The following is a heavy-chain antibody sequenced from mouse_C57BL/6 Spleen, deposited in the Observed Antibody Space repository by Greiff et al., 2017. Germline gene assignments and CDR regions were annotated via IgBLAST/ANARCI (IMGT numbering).Heavy chain of an antibody. Sequence: VQLQQSGPELVKPGASVKIPCKASGYTFTDYNMDWVKQSHGKSLEWIGGINPNNGGTIYNQKFKGKATLTVDKSSRTAYLELRSLTSEDTSVYYGARGWLTGTIYAMDYWGQGTSVTVSS. CDR3: ARGWLTGTIYAMDY. J-gene: IGHJ4*01. D-gene: IGHD4-1*01. CDR1: GYTFTDYN. V-gene: IGHV1-18*01. CDR2: INPNNGGT.